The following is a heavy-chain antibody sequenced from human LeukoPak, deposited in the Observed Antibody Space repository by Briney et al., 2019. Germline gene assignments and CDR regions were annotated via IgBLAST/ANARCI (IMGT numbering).Heavy chain of an antibody. Sequence: ASVNVSCKASGYTVTSYYMHWVRQAPGQGLEWMGWISAYNGNTNYAQKLQGRVTMTTDTSTSTAYMELRSLRSDDTAVYYCARVPYCSSTSCYWFDPWGQGTLVTVSS. CDR1: GYTVTSYY. D-gene: IGHD2-2*01. J-gene: IGHJ5*02. V-gene: IGHV1-18*04. CDR3: ARVPYCSSTSCYWFDP. CDR2: ISAYNGNT.